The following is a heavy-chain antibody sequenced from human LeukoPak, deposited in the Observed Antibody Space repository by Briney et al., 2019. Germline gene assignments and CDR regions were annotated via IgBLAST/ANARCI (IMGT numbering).Heavy chain of an antibody. V-gene: IGHV6-1*01. D-gene: IGHD1-26*01. CDR2: TYYRSRWYM. CDR1: GDSVSRTTAA. Sequence: SQTLSLTCAISGDSVSRTTAAWNWVRQSPSRGLEWLGRTYYRSRWYMDFAEYVKSRINIDQNRSKNQCSLELNSVTPDDTAVYFCARGRTYSGRIFDYWGQGTLVTVSS. J-gene: IGHJ4*02. CDR3: ARGRTYSGRIFDY.